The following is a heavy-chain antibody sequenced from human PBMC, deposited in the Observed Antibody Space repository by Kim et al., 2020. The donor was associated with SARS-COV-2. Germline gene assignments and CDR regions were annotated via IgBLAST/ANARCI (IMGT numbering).Heavy chain of an antibody. CDR2: ISAYNGNT. D-gene: IGHD3-22*01. CDR3: ARDRRGEVVKLFSYYYYGMDV. Sequence: ASVKVSCKASGYTFTSYGISWVRQAPGQGLEWMGWISAYNGNTNYAQKLQGRVTMTTDTSTSTAYMELSSLRSDDTAVYYCARDRRGEVVKLFSYYYYGMDVWGQGTTVTVSS. J-gene: IGHJ6*02. CDR1: GYTFTSYG. V-gene: IGHV1-18*01.